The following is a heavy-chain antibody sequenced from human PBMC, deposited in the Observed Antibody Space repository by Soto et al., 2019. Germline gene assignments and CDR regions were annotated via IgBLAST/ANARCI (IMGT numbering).Heavy chain of an antibody. CDR2: VSNDGIRK. Sequence: QVQLVESGGGVVQPGRSLRLTCAASGFNFSGSGMHWVRQAPGKGLEWVALVSNDGIRKYYGDSVKGRFTISRDNAENTLYLQMNSLRAEDTAVYYCARWVGGSMYDNSGKYDSWGQGTLFTVSS. V-gene: IGHV3-30*03. D-gene: IGHD3-22*01. CDR1: GFNFSGSG. CDR3: ARWVGGSMYDNSGKYDS. J-gene: IGHJ5*01.